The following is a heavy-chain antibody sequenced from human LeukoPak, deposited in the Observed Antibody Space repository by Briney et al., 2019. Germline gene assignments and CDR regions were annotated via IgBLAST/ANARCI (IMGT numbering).Heavy chain of an antibody. CDR3: ARRKGCSSTSCYGMDV. J-gene: IGHJ6*02. CDR2: IYPGDSGT. D-gene: IGHD2-2*01. Sequence: GESLKISCKGSGYSFTSYWIGWVRPMPGKGLEWMGIIYPGDSGTRYSPSFQGQVTISADKSISTAYLQWSSLKASDTAMYYCARRKGCSSTSCYGMDVWGQGTTVTVSS. V-gene: IGHV5-51*01. CDR1: GYSFTSYW.